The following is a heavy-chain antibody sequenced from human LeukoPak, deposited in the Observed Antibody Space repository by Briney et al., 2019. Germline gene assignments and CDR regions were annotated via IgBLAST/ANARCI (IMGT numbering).Heavy chain of an antibody. CDR1: GFTFSSYT. CDR2: IIGSGVST. Sequence: RGGSLRLSCAVSGFTFSSYTMSWVRQAPGMRLEWVSGIIGSGVSTYYADSVKGRFTISRDNSKNTLYLQMHSLRAEDTAVYYCAKSKSNEPRHYFDYWGQGTLVTVSS. J-gene: IGHJ4*02. CDR3: AKSKSNEPRHYFDY. D-gene: IGHD4-11*01. V-gene: IGHV3-23*01.